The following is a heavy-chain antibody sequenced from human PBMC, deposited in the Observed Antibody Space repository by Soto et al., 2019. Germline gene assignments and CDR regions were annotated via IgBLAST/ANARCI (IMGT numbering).Heavy chain of an antibody. CDR1: GFTFSIYG. D-gene: IGHD3-16*01. CDR3: AKWGSAYYYYYGMDF. CDR2: ISYDGSNK. J-gene: IGHJ6*02. Sequence: GGSLRLSCAASGFTFSIYGMHWVRQAPGKGLEWVAVISYDGSNKYYADSVKGRFTISRDNSKNTLYLQMNSLRAEDTAVYYCAKWGSAYYYYYGMDFWGQGTTVTVSS. V-gene: IGHV3-30*18.